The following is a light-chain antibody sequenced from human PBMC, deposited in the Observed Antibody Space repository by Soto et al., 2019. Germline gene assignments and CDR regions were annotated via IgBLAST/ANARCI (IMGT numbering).Light chain of an antibody. Sequence: EIVLTQSPGTLSLSPGERATLSCRASQSVKTFLVWYQQKPGQAPRLLIYDASNRATGIPARFSGSGSGTEFTLTISSLQPDDSATYYCQQYKSYSPRTFGQGTKVDI. J-gene: IGKJ1*01. V-gene: IGKV3-11*01. CDR2: DAS. CDR1: QSVKTF. CDR3: QQYKSYSPRT.